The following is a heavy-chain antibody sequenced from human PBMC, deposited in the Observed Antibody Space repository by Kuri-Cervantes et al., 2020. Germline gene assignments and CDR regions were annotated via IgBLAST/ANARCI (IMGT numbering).Heavy chain of an antibody. CDR2: IYYSGST. CDR1: GGSISSSSYY. CDR3: ARVRRPSQFDY. Sequence: SETLSLTCTVSGGSISSSSYYWSWIRQPPGKGLEWIGYIYYSGSTNYNPSLKSRVTISVDTSKNQFSLKLSSVTAADTAVYYCARVRRPSQFDYWGQGTLVTVSS. V-gene: IGHV4-61*01. J-gene: IGHJ4*02. D-gene: IGHD2-2*01.